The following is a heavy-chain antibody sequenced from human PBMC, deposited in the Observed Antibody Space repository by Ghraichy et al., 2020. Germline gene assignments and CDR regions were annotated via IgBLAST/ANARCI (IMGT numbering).Heavy chain of an antibody. CDR3: AREYCDSASCHNHDAFDI. D-gene: IGHD2-2*02. Sequence: GGSLRLSCAASGFTFSSYWMHWVRQAPGKGLVLVSRMNSGGGSITYADSVEGRFTISRDNAKNTLYLQMNSLRAEDTAMYYCAREYCDSASCHNHDAFDICGQGPMPTVSA. V-gene: IGHV3-74*01. CDR2: MNSGGGSI. CDR1: GFTFSSYW. J-gene: IGHJ3*02.